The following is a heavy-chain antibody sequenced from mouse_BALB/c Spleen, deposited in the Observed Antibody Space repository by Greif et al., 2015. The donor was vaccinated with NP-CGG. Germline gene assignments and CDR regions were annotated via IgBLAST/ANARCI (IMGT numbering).Heavy chain of an antibody. J-gene: IGHJ2*01. D-gene: IGHD4-1*01. Sequence: QVQLQQSGAELVKPGASVKLSCKASGYTFTSYYMYWVKQRPGQGLEWIGEINPSNGGTNFNEKFKSKATLTVDKSSSTAYMQLSSLTSEDSAVYYCTRLTGTGGFDYWGQGTTLTVSS. CDR1: GYTFTSYY. CDR2: INPSNGGT. V-gene: IGHV1S81*02. CDR3: TRLTGTGGFDY.